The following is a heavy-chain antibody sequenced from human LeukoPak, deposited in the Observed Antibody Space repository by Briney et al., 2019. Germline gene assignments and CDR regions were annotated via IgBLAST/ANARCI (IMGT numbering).Heavy chain of an antibody. V-gene: IGHV4-38-2*01. J-gene: IGHJ4*02. CDR2: IYHSGST. CDR1: GYSISSSYY. CDR3: ARLSITIFGVVSTFDY. D-gene: IGHD3-3*01. Sequence: SETLSLTCAVSGYSISSSYYWGWIRQPPGKGLEWIGSIYHSGSTYYNPSLKSRVTISVDTSKNQFSLKLSSVTAADTAVYYCARLSITIFGVVSTFDYWGQGTLVTVSS.